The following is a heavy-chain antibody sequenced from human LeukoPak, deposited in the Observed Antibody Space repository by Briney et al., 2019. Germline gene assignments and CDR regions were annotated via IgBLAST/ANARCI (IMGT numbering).Heavy chain of an antibody. Sequence: PSETLSLTCTVSVGSISSYYWSWIRQPPGKGLEWIGYIYYSGSTNYNPSLKSRVTISIDTSKNQFSLKLSFVTAADTAMYYCASHYGSGFDYWGQGTLVTVSS. V-gene: IGHV4-59*01. CDR2: IYYSGST. J-gene: IGHJ4*02. CDR1: VGSISSYY. CDR3: ASHYGSGFDY. D-gene: IGHD3-10*01.